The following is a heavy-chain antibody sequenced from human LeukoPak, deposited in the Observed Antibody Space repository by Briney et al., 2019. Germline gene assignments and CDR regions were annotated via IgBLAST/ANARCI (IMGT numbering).Heavy chain of an antibody. V-gene: IGHV3-23*01. D-gene: IGHD1-26*01. CDR3: ANIGGGIYYGGDF. CDR2: IGVSGGGT. CDR1: GFTFNTYG. J-gene: IGHJ4*02. Sequence: GGSLRLSCAASGFTFNTYGMSWVRQAPGKGLEWVSSIGVSGGGTYYADSVKGRFTISRDNSKYMLYMQMNSLRADDTALYYCANIGGGIYYGGDFRGQGTLVTVSS.